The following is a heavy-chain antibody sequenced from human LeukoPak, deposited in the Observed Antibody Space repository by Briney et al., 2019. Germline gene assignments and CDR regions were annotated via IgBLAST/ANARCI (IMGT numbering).Heavy chain of an antibody. CDR2: IYYSGST. CDR3: ARHWAVGATDAFDI. D-gene: IGHD1-26*01. V-gene: IGHV4-59*08. J-gene: IGHJ3*02. CDR1: GGSISSYY. Sequence: SETLSLTCTVSGGSISSYYWSWIRQPPGKGLEWIGYIYYSGSTNYNPSLKSRVTISVDTSKNQFSLKLSSVTAADTAMYYCARHWAVGATDAFDIWGQGTMVTVSS.